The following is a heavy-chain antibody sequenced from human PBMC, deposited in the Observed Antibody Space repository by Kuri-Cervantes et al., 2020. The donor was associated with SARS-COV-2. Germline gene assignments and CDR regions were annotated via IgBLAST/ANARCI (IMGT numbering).Heavy chain of an antibody. CDR1: GFTFSSYW. V-gene: IGHV3-7*01. D-gene: IGHD3-3*01. CDR2: IKQDGSEK. J-gene: IGHJ4*02. CDR3: ARKRNNYDFWSGPIYYLDY. Sequence: GGSLRLSCAASGFTFSSYWMSWVRQAPGKGLEWVANIKQDGSEKYYVDSVKGRFTISRDNAKNSLYLQMNSLRAEDTAVYYCARKRNNYDFWSGPIYYLDYWGQGTLVTVSS.